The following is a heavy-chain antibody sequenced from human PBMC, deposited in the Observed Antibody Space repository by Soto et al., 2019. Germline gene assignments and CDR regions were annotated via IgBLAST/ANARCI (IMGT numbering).Heavy chain of an antibody. V-gene: IGHV3-30-3*01. CDR2: ISHDGGNK. Sequence: QVQLVESGGGVVQPGRSLRLSCAASGFTFSIYAMHWVRLAPGKGLEWVTFISHDGGNKYYADYVKGRFTISRDKSKNTLYLEMNSRRAEDTAVYYCTRDKQYYRLEYFDWLLCDPLAIWGQGTMVTASS. D-gene: IGHD3-9*01. CDR1: GFTFSIYA. CDR3: TRDKQYYRLEYFDWLLCDPLAI. J-gene: IGHJ3*02.